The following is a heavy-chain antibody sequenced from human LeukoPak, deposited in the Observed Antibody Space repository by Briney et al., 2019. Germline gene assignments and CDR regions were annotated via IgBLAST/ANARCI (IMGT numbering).Heavy chain of an antibody. CDR2: IYHSGST. CDR1: GYFITSGYY. J-gene: IGHJ4*02. D-gene: IGHD4-11*01. Sequence: SETLSLTCAVSGYFITSGYYWAWIRQPPGKGLEWIGNIYHSGSTYYNASLKSRVTISVDTSKNQFSLKLSSVTAADTTVYYCARRYSNYFFDYWGQGTLVTVSS. CDR3: ARRYSNYFFDY. V-gene: IGHV4-38-2*01.